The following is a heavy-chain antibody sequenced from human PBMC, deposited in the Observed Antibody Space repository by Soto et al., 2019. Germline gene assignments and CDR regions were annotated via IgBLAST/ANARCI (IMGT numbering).Heavy chain of an antibody. V-gene: IGHV4-39*01. J-gene: IGHJ4*02. D-gene: IGHD3-3*01. CDR3: ARRGYDFWSGYLVYDY. Sequence: PSETLSLTCTVSGGSISSSSYYWGWIRQTPGKGLEWIGSIYYSGSTYYNPSLKSRVTISVDTSKNQFSLKLSSVTAADTAVYYCARRGYDFWSGYLVYDYWGQGTLVTVSS. CDR1: GGSISSSSYY. CDR2: IYYSGST.